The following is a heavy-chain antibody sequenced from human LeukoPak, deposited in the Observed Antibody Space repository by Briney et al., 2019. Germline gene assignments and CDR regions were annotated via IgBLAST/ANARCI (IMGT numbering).Heavy chain of an antibody. CDR3: ARGQGTVTTH. CDR1: GGSISSYY. Sequence: SETLSLNCTVSGGSISSYYWTWIRQPPGKGLEWIGEINHSGSANYNPSLKSRVTISLDTSKNQFSLKLSSVTAADTAVYYCARGQGTVTTHWGQGTLVTVSS. J-gene: IGHJ4*02. D-gene: IGHD4-17*01. CDR2: INHSGSA. V-gene: IGHV4-34*01.